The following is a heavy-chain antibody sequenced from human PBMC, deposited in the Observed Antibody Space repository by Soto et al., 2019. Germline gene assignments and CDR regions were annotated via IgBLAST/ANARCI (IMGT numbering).Heavy chain of an antibody. V-gene: IGHV1-24*01. Sequence: ASVKVSCKVSGYTLTELSMHWVRQAPGKGLEWMGGFDPEDGETIYAQKFQGRVTMTEDTSTDTAYMELSSLRSEDTAVYYCASPNDYGDYAPSIAVKRGFYYFDYWGQGTLVTVSS. D-gene: IGHD4-17*01. CDR2: FDPEDGET. CDR1: GYTLTELS. J-gene: IGHJ4*02. CDR3: ASPNDYGDYAPSIAVKRGFYYFDY.